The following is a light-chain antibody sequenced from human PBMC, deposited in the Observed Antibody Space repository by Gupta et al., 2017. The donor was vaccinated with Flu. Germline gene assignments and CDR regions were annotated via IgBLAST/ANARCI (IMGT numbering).Light chain of an antibody. CDR1: SLRSYY. J-gene: IGLJ2*01. CDR2: GKN. V-gene: IGLV3-19*01. CDR3: NSRDSSGNHLV. Sequence: GQTVRRTCQGDSLRSYYASWYQQKPGQAPVLVIYGKNNRPSGIPDRFSGSSSGNTASLTITGAQAEDEADYYCNSRDSSGNHLVFGGGTKLTVL.